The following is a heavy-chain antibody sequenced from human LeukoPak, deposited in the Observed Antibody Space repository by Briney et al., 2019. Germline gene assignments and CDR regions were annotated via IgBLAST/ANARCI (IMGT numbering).Heavy chain of an antibody. D-gene: IGHD3-16*01. Sequence: SVKVSCKASGYTFSNFGINWVRQAPGQGLEWMGRVIPILGVENYAQKFQGRVTITADKSTSTAYMELSSLRSEDTAVYYCASHSLGLFDYWGQGTLVTVSS. CDR3: ASHSLGLFDY. CDR1: GYTFSNFG. V-gene: IGHV1-69*04. J-gene: IGHJ4*02. CDR2: VIPILGVE.